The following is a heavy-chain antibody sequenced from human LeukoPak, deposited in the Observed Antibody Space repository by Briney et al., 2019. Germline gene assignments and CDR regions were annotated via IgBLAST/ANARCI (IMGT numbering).Heavy chain of an antibody. CDR2: INPNSGGT. V-gene: IGHV1-2*06. Sequence: AXXKVSCKASGYTFTGYYMHWVRQAPGQGLEWMGRINPNSGGTNYAQKFQGRVTMTRDTSISTAYMELSRLRSDDTAVYYCASNYDFWSGYYTYWGQGTLVTVSS. D-gene: IGHD3-3*01. CDR3: ASNYDFWSGYYTY. CDR1: GYTFTGYY. J-gene: IGHJ4*02.